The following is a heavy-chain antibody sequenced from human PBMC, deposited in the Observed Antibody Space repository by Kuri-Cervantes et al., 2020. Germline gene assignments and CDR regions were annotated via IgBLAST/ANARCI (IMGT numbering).Heavy chain of an antibody. CDR3: ARGPTYYDFWSGYYWTNYYYYGMDV. CDR2: ISDDENNK. Sequence: LSLTCAASGFTFSNYGMHWVRQAPGKGLEWVAVISDDENNKHYADSVKGRFTISRDNSKNTLYLQMNSLRAEDTAVYYCARGPTYYDFWSGYYWTNYYYYGMDVWGQGTTVTVSS. D-gene: IGHD3-3*01. V-gene: IGHV3-30*03. CDR1: GFTFSNYG. J-gene: IGHJ6*02.